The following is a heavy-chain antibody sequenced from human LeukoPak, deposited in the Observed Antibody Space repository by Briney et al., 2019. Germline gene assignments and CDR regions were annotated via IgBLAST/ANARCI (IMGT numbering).Heavy chain of an antibody. CDR1: GGSISSSSYY. Sequence: SETLSLTCTVSGGSISSSSYYWGWIRQPPGKGLEWIGSIYYSGSTYYNPSLKSRVTISVDTSKNQFSLKLSSVTAADTAVYYCARSSGAYSSGWYGGHYYFDYWGQGTLVTVSS. J-gene: IGHJ4*02. CDR3: ARSSGAYSSGWYGGHYYFDY. CDR2: IYYSGST. V-gene: IGHV4-39*07. D-gene: IGHD6-19*01.